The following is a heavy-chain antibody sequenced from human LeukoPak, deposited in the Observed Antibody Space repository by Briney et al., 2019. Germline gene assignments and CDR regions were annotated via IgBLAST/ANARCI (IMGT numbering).Heavy chain of an antibody. D-gene: IGHD1-1*01. Sequence: PGGSLRLSCAASGFTFSSYVMHWVRQAPGKGLIWVSRISHDATITTYADSVTGRFTVSRDHAKNSLFLQMNSLRAEDTAVYYCVRYGRRANDQPFDVWGQGTMVTVSS. CDR2: ISHDATIT. J-gene: IGHJ3*01. CDR1: GFTFSSYV. V-gene: IGHV3-74*03. CDR3: VRYGRRANDQPFDV.